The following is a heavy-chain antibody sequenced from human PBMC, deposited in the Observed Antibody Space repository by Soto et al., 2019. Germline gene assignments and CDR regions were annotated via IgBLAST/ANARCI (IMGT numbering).Heavy chain of an antibody. Sequence: SETLSLTCAVSGGSISSGGYSWSWIRQPPGKGLEWIGYIYHSGSTYYNPSLKSRVTISVDRSKNQFSLKLSSVTAADTAVYYCARFRRTNGDNWFDPWGQGTLVTVSS. CDR1: GGSISSGGYS. J-gene: IGHJ5*02. CDR2: IYHSGST. V-gene: IGHV4-30-2*01. CDR3: ARFRRTNGDNWFDP.